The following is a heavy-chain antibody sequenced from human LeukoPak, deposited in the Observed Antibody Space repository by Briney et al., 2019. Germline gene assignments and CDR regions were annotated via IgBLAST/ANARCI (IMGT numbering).Heavy chain of an antibody. J-gene: IGHJ1*01. CDR2: IYPGDSDT. V-gene: IGHV5-51*01. CDR1: GYSFTTYW. D-gene: IGHD3-22*01. CDR3: ARRFDTSGYFQN. Sequence: GESLKISCKGSGYSFTTYWIGWVRQMPGKGLGWMGIIYPGDSDTRYSPSFQGQVTISADKSINTAYLQWSSLKASDTAMYYCARRFDTSGYFQNWGQGTLVTVSS.